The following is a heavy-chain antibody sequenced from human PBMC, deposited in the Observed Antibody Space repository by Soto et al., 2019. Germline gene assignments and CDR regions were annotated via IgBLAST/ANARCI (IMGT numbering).Heavy chain of an antibody. Sequence: GGSLRLSCAASGFPFSDYYMSWIRQAPGEGLEWISYISSSAYTIYADSVKGRFTISRDNAKNSLFLQMTSLRVEDTAVYHCARNFDSGGYYSDYWGQGTLVTVSS. CDR3: ARNFDSGGYYSDY. J-gene: IGHJ4*02. D-gene: IGHD3-22*01. CDR2: ISSSAYT. CDR1: GFPFSDYY. V-gene: IGHV3-11*06.